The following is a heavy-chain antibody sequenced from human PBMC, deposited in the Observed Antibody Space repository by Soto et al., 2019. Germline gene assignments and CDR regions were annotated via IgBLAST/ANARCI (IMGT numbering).Heavy chain of an antibody. V-gene: IGHV4-30-2*01. D-gene: IGHD2-15*01. CDR3: AKECGGTCLDAFDV. Sequence: QVQLKESGSGLVKPAQTLSLTCAVSGGSITSGGFSWSWIRQPPGKGREWIGYVHHTGNTDYHPSLGSRVTISLDRSRNLFSLNRTSVTAADTATYYCAKECGGTCLDAFDVWGPGTTVIVSS. CDR2: VHHTGNT. J-gene: IGHJ3*01. CDR1: GGSITSGGFS.